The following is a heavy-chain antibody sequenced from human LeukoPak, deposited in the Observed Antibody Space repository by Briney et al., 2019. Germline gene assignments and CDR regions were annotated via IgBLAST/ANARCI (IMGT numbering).Heavy chain of an antibody. CDR3: AKALPRSEGYTHGYFDY. D-gene: IGHD3-22*01. Sequence: GGSLRLSCAASGFTFSNYNINWVRQAPGKGLEWVSTITGSGSNTYYADSVKGQFTVSRDNSKNTLYLQMNSLSAEDTATYYCAKALPRSEGYTHGYFDYWGQGTLVTVSS. CDR2: ITGSGSNT. J-gene: IGHJ4*02. CDR1: GFTFSNYN. V-gene: IGHV3-23*01.